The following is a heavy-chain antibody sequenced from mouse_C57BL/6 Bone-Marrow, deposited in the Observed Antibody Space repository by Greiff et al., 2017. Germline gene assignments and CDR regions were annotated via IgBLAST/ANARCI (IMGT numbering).Heavy chain of an antibody. CDR2: IRNKANGYTT. V-gene: IGHV7-3*01. Sequence: EVKLEESGGGLVQPGGSLSLSCAASGFTFTDYYMSWVRQPPGKALEWLGFIRNKANGYTTEYSASVQGRFTISRDNSQSIVYLQMNALRAEDSATYYCARGGYDGYCVNYAMDYWGQGTSVTVSS. J-gene: IGHJ4*01. CDR3: ARGGYDGYCVNYAMDY. CDR1: GFTFTDYY. D-gene: IGHD2-3*01.